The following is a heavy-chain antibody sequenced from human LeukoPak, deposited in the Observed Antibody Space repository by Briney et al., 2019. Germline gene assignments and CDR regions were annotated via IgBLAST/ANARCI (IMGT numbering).Heavy chain of an antibody. CDR2: ISYDGSNK. D-gene: IGHD1-1*01. CDR3: SKEYGYDYNYFYSMDV. CDR1: GFTFSSYG. V-gene: IGHV3-30*02. J-gene: IGHJ6*03. Sequence: GGSLRLSCAASGFTFSSYGIHWVRQAPGKGLEWVAFISYDGSNKYHADSVKGRFTISRDNSRNTVYLQMNSLRAENTAVYFCSKEYGYDYNYFYSMDVWGKGTTVTISS.